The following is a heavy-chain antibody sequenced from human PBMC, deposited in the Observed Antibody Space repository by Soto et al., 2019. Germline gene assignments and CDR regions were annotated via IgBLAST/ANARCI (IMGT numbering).Heavy chain of an antibody. CDR1: GFTFSSYG. J-gene: IGHJ4*02. Sequence: GGSLRLSCAASGFTFSSYGMHWVRQAPGKGLEWVAVIWYDGSNKYYADSVKGRFTISRDNSKNTLYLQMNSLRAEDTAVYYCARDTLGATTHYFDYWGQGTLVTVSS. V-gene: IGHV3-33*08. CDR3: ARDTLGATTHYFDY. CDR2: IWYDGSNK. D-gene: IGHD1-26*01.